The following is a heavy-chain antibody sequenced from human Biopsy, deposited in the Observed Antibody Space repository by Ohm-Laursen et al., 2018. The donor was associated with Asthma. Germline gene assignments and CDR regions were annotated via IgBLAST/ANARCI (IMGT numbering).Heavy chain of an antibody. Sequence: GTLSLTCVVYGGSFSGHYWNWIRQPPGKGLEWIGEIIHSGNSNYNPSLKSRVTISIDASKNQFSLKLTSVTAADTAVYYCARGVDRVTGLLDHFDSWGQGTLVIVSS. CDR2: IIHSGNS. J-gene: IGHJ4*02. CDR3: ARGVDRVTGLLDHFDS. D-gene: IGHD2-21*02. CDR1: GGSFSGHY. V-gene: IGHV4-34*01.